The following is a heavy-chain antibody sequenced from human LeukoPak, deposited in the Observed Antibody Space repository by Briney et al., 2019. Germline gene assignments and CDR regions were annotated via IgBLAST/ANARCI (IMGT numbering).Heavy chain of an antibody. Sequence: GGSLRLSCGASGFTFSSFSMNWARQAPGKGLEWVSSITPTSSYIYYADSVRGRFTISRDNAKNSLFLQMDSLSAEDTAVYYCVRLRRSSATGGYYYYYDYWGQGILVTVSS. CDR1: GFTFSSFS. V-gene: IGHV3-21*01. J-gene: IGHJ4*02. CDR2: ITPTSSYI. CDR3: VRLRRSSATGGYYYYYDY. D-gene: IGHD3-22*01.